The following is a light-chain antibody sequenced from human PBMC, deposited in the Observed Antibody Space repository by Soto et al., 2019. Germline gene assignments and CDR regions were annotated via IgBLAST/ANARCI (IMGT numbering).Light chain of an antibody. Sequence: QSVLTQPPSLYGAPGQRVTISCTGSSSNIGAGYDVHWYQQLPGTAPKLLIYGNSNRPSGVPDRFSGSKSGTSASLAITGLQAEDEADYYCQSYDSSLSGSKFGGGTKLTVL. V-gene: IGLV1-40*01. J-gene: IGLJ2*01. CDR1: SSNIGAGYD. CDR3: QSYDSSLSGSK. CDR2: GNS.